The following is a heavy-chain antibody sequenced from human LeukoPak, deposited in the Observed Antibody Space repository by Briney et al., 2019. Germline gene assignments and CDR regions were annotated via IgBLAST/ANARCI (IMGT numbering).Heavy chain of an antibody. D-gene: IGHD3-22*01. CDR2: ISSSGSTI. CDR1: GFTFSSYE. V-gene: IGHV3-48*03. J-gene: IGHJ4*02. Sequence: PGGSLRLSCAASGFTFSSYEMNWVRQAPGKGLEWVSYISSSGSTIYYADSVKGRFTISRDNAKNSLYLQMNSLRAEDTAVYYCARIVLDSSGYLGNWGQGTLVTVSS. CDR3: ARIVLDSSGYLGN.